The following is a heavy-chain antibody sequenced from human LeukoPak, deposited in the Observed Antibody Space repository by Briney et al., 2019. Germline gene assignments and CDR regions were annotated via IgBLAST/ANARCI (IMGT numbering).Heavy chain of an antibody. CDR3: ARDQYAVAGHDAFDI. CDR1: GFTFSNYN. J-gene: IGHJ3*02. V-gene: IGHV3-21*01. Sequence: GSLRLSCAASGFTFSNYNMNRVRQAPGKGLEWVSSITTRSSYISYADSVKGRFTISRDGARISLYLQLNSLRAEDTAVYYCARDQYAVAGHDAFDIWGQGTMVTVSS. CDR2: ITTRSSYI. D-gene: IGHD6-19*01.